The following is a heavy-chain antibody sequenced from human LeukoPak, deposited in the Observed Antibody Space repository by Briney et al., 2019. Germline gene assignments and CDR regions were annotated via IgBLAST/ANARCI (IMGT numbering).Heavy chain of an antibody. CDR2: IWYDGSNK. Sequence: GRSLRLSCAASGFTFSSYGMHWVRQAPGKGLEWVAVIWYDGSNKYYADSVKGRFTISRDNSKNTLYLQMNSLRAEDTAVYYCARGKLRFLEWYLNLDYWGQGTLVTVSS. V-gene: IGHV3-33*01. CDR1: GFTFSSYG. J-gene: IGHJ4*02. D-gene: IGHD3-3*01. CDR3: ARGKLRFLEWYLNLDY.